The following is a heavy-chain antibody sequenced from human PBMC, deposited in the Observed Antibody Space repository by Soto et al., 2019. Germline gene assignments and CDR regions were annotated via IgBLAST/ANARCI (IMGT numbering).Heavy chain of an antibody. J-gene: IGHJ3*02. V-gene: IGHV3-21*01. Sequence: GGSLRLSCAASGFTFSSYSMNWVRQAPGKGLEWVSSISSSSSYIYYADSVKGRFTISRDNAKNSLYLQMNSLRAEDTAVYYCARERPPPTVTTSDGSLNAFDIWGQGTMVTVSS. CDR2: ISSSSSYI. D-gene: IGHD4-17*01. CDR3: ARERPPPTVTTSDGSLNAFDI. CDR1: GFTFSSYS.